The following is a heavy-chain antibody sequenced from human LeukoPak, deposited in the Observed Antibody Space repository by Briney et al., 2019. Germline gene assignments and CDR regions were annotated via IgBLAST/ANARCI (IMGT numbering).Heavy chain of an antibody. D-gene: IGHD6-13*01. CDR3: ASSEMYSSSRREGPFDY. Sequence: GGSLRLSCAASGFTFSSYSMNWVRQAPGKGLEWVSSISSSSSYIYYADSVKGRFTISRDNAKNSLYLQMNSLRAEDTAVYYCASSEMYSSSRREGPFDYWGQGTLVTVSS. CDR2: ISSSSSYI. V-gene: IGHV3-21*01. CDR1: GFTFSSYS. J-gene: IGHJ4*02.